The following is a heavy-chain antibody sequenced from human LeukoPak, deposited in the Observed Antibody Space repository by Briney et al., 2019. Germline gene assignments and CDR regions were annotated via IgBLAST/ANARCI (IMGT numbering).Heavy chain of an antibody. V-gene: IGHV1-46*01. CDR2: INPSGGST. J-gene: IGHJ5*02. CDR1: GYTFTSYY. Sequence: GASVKVSCKASGYTFTSYYMHWVRQAPGQGLEWMGIINPSGGSTSYAQKFQGRVTMARDTSTSTVYMELSSLRSEDTAVYYCARDVHCSSTSCYTRGRWFDPWGQGTLVTVSS. CDR3: ARDVHCSSTSCYTRGRWFDP. D-gene: IGHD2-2*02.